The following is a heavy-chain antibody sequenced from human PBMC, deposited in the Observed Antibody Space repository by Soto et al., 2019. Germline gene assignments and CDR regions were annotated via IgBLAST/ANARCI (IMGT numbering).Heavy chain of an antibody. CDR2: IYYSGST. D-gene: IGHD2-15*01. Sequence: QVQLQESGPGLVKPSETLSLTCTVSGGAVSSGSYYWSWIRQPPGKVLEWIGYIYYSGSTNYNPSRKSRVTISVDTSKNQFDLKLSSVTAADTAVYYCARAGGYCSGGSCYLIDYWGQGTLVTVSS. V-gene: IGHV4-61*01. CDR1: GGAVSSGSYY. CDR3: ARAGGYCSGGSCYLIDY. J-gene: IGHJ4*02.